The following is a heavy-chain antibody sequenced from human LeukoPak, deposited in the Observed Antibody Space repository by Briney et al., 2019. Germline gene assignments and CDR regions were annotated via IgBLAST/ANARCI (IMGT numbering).Heavy chain of an antibody. CDR3: ARVYRGSFFDY. CDR1: GFTFSDYT. Sequence: PGGSLRLSCAASGFTFSDYTMNWVRQAPGKGPEWVSSISSSSSYIYYADSVKGRFTISRDNAKNSLNLQMNSLRAEDTAVYYCARVYRGSFFDYWGQGTLVTVSS. D-gene: IGHD3-10*01. V-gene: IGHV3-21*01. CDR2: ISSSSSYI. J-gene: IGHJ4*02.